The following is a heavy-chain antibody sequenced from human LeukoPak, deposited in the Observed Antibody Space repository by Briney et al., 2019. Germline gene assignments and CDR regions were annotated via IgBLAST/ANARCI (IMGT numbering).Heavy chain of an antibody. D-gene: IGHD6-13*01. CDR1: GFTFSSYG. CDR2: ISYDGSNK. J-gene: IGHJ4*02. Sequence: GGSLRLSCAASGFTFSSYGMHWVRQAPGKGLEWVAVISYDGSNKYYADSVKGRFTISRDSSKNTLYLQMNSLRAEDTAVYYCAKAHDSAAGVDYWGQGTLVTVSS. V-gene: IGHV3-30*18. CDR3: AKAHDSAAGVDY.